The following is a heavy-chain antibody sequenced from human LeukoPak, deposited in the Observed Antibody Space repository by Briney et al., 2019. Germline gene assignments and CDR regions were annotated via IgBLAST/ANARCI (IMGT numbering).Heavy chain of an antibody. J-gene: IGHJ6*02. CDR3: GLDYYSYNGMDV. CDR2: ISSSSSNI. CDR1: GFTFSSYN. Sequence: GGSLRLSCAASGFTFSSYNMNWVRQAPGKGLEWVSSISSSSSNIYYADSVKGRFTISRDNAKNSLSLQMSSLRAEDTAVYYCGLDYYSYNGMDVWGQGTRSPSP. V-gene: IGHV3-21*01.